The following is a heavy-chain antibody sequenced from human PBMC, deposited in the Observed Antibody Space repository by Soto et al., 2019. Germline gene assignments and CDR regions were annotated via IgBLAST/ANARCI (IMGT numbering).Heavy chain of an antibody. V-gene: IGHV4-59*01. Sequence: SETLSLTCTVSGGSISSDYWSWIRQPPGKGLEWILYIYYSGSSNYNPSLKSRVTMSLDTSNKQFSLKLSSVTAADTAVYYCERPYRGSYWGAFDIWGQGTMVTVSS. J-gene: IGHJ3*02. CDR2: IYYSGSS. D-gene: IGHD1-26*01. CDR1: GGSISSDY. CDR3: ERPYRGSYWGAFDI.